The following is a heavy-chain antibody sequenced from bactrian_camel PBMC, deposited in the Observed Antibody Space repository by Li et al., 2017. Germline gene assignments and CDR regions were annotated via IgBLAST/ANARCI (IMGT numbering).Heavy chain of an antibody. CDR1: GFNFSAAW. J-gene: IGHJ6*01. D-gene: IGHD2*01. CDR3: AARHTCNGYWSTPSNFDV. V-gene: IGHV3S1*01. CDR2: VTETGASK. Sequence: HVQLVESGGGLVQPGGSLRLSCAASGFNFSAAWMYWVRQAPGKGPEWVATVTETGASKFYSDSVKGRFTIDRDNVNNLVFLDLSGLKTEDTAMYYCAARHTCNGYWSTPSNFDVWGQGTQVTVS.